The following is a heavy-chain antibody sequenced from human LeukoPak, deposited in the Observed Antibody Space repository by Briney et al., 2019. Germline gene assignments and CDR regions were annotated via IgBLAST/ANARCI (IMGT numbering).Heavy chain of an antibody. D-gene: IGHD3-22*01. Sequence: AGTLRLSCAASGFTFSSYGMHWVRQAPGKGLEGVAVIWYDGSNKYYADPVKGRFTISRDNSKNTLYLQMNSLRAEGTAVYYCARGQWLHDFYGMDVWGQGTTVTVSS. CDR1: GFTFSSYG. CDR3: ARGQWLHDFYGMDV. J-gene: IGHJ6*02. CDR2: IWYDGSNK. V-gene: IGHV3-33*01.